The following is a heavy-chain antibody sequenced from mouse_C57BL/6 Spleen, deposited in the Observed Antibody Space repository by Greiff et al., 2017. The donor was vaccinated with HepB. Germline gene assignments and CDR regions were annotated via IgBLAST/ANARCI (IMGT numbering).Heavy chain of an antibody. V-gene: IGHV1-20*01. CDR1: GYSFTGYF. D-gene: IGHD3-1*01. Sequence: EVKLVESGPELVKPGDSVKISCKASGYSFTGYFMNWVMQSHGKSLEWIGRINPYNGDTFYNQKFKGKATLTVDKSSSTAHMELRSLTSEDSAVYYCARSRATNFDYWGQGTTLTVSS. CDR2: INPYNGDT. J-gene: IGHJ2*01. CDR3: ARSRATNFDY.